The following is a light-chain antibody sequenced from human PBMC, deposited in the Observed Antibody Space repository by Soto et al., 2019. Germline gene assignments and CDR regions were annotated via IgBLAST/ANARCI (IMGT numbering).Light chain of an antibody. J-gene: IGLJ1*01. CDR1: SSDVGGSNS. V-gene: IGLV2-14*01. CDR2: EVN. Sequence: QSVLTQPASVSGSPGQSITISCTGTSSDVGGSNSVSWYQQHPGQAPKLMISEVNNRPSGVSNRFSGSKSGNTAPLTISGLQAEDEADYYCSSSTSGSTPFVFGAGTKVTVL. CDR3: SSSTSGSTPFV.